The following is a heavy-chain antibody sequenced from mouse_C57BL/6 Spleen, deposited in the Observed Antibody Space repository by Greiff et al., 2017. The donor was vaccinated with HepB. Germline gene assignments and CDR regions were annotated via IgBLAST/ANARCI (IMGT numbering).Heavy chain of an antibody. CDR2: INPYNGDT. CDR1: GYSFTGYF. Sequence: EVKLMESGPELVKPGDSVKISCKASGYSFTGYFMNWVMQSHGKSLEWIGRINPYNGDTFYNQKFKGKATLTVDKSSSTAHMELRSLTSEDSAVYYCARWYYGSSFDYWGQGTTLTVSS. D-gene: IGHD1-1*01. V-gene: IGHV1-20*01. J-gene: IGHJ2*01. CDR3: ARWYYGSSFDY.